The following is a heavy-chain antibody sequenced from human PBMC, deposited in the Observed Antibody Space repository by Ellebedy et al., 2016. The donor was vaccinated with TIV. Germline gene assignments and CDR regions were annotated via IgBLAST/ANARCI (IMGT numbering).Heavy chain of an antibody. CDR3: ARVRFYDSSGYYYRGWFDP. D-gene: IGHD3-22*01. V-gene: IGHV4-30-2*01. Sequence: LRLPXAVSGGSISSGGYSWSWIRQPPGKGLEWIGYIYHSGSTYYNPSLKSRVTISVDRSKNQFSLKLSSVTAADTAVYYCARVRFYDSSGYYYRGWFDPWGQGTLVTVSS. CDR1: GGSISSGGYS. CDR2: IYHSGST. J-gene: IGHJ5*02.